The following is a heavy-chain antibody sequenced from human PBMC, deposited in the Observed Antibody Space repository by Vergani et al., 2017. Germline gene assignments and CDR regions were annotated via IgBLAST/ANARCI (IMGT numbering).Heavy chain of an antibody. V-gene: IGHV4-39*07. CDR2: IYYSGST. CDR1: GGSISSSSYY. CDR3: ARGPWYCSSTSPCTDYYYYGMDV. J-gene: IGHJ6*02. Sequence: QLQLQESGPGLVKPSETLSLTCTVSGGSISSSSYYWGWIRQPPGKGLEWIGSIYYSGSTYYNPSLKSRVTISVDTSKNQFSLKLSSVTAADTAVYYCARGPWYCSSTSPCTDYYYYGMDVWGQGTTVTVSS. D-gene: IGHD2-2*01.